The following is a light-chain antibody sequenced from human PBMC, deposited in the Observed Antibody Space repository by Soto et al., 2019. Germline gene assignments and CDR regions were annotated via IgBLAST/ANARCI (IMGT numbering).Light chain of an antibody. CDR2: DAS. V-gene: IGKV1-5*01. J-gene: IGKJ4*01. CDR1: PSISSW. Sequence: VGERVTINCRARPSISSWLAWYQQKPGKAPKRLIFDASSLESGTPSRFSGRRSGTHFTLTINGQQPEEFATYYCQQYDNYEPLTSGGGTKVDIK. CDR3: QQYDNYEPLT.